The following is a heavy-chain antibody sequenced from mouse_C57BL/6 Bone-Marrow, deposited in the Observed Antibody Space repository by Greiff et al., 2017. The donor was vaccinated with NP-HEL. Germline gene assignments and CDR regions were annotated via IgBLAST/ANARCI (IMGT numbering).Heavy chain of an antibody. Sequence: EVQLQESGPGLVKPSQSLSLTCSVTGYSITSGYYWNWIRQFPGNKLEWMGYISYDGSNNYNPSLKNRISITRDTSKNQFFLKLNSVTTEDTATYYCAKGSRGGNAMDYWGQGTSVTVSS. V-gene: IGHV3-6*01. CDR2: ISYDGSN. CDR1: GYSITSGYY. CDR3: AKGSRGGNAMDY. J-gene: IGHJ4*01.